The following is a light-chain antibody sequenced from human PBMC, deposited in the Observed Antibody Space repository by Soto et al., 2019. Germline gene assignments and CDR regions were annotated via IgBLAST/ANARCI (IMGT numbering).Light chain of an antibody. CDR2: EVS. CDR3: SSHTTSSIWV. CDR1: SSDVGDYNF. J-gene: IGLJ3*02. V-gene: IGLV2-14*03. Sequence: QSALTQPASVSGSPGQSIPISCTGTSSDVGDYNFVSWYQQLPGKAPKLMMYEVSHRPSGVSNRFSGSKSGNTASLTISGLLAEDEAHYYCSSHTTSSIWVFGGGTKVTVL.